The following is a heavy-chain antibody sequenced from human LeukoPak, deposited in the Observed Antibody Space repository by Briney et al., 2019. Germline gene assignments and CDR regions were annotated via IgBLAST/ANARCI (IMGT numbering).Heavy chain of an antibody. J-gene: IGHJ4*02. CDR1: GASIVGSY. CDR3: ARGRHYDITGFNPTYYFDS. V-gene: IGHV4-59*01. D-gene: IGHD3-9*01. Sequence: SETLSLTCTVSGASIVGSYWTWIRQSPGEGLQYVGYIYNTVDVNYSPSLKSRVTISIDMSRKQFSLTLNSVTTADTAIYYCARGRHYDITGFNPTYYFDSWGQGALVTVSS. CDR2: IYNTVDV.